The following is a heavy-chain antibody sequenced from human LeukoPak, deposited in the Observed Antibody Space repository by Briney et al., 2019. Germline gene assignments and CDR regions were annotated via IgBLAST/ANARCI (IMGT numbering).Heavy chain of an antibody. Sequence: GGSLRLSCVTSGFTFSESWMSWVRQAPGKGLEWVAGISGSGGGTYYADSVKGRFTISRDNPKNTLYLQMNSLRAEDTAVYFCAKRGVVIRVILVGFHKEAYYFDSWGQGALVTVSS. J-gene: IGHJ4*02. CDR3: AKRGVVIRVILVGFHKEAYYFDS. CDR2: ISGSGGGT. CDR1: GFTFSESW. D-gene: IGHD3-22*01. V-gene: IGHV3-23*01.